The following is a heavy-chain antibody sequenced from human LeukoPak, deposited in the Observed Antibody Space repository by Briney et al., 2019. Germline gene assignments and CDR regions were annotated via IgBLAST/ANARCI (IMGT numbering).Heavy chain of an antibody. CDR2: INPSGGST. D-gene: IGHD2-2*01. Sequence: GASVKVSCKASGYTFTSYYMHWVRQAPGQGLEWMEIINPSGGSTSYAQKFQGRVTMTRDTSTSTVYMELSSLRSEDTAVYYCARVVVPAASSAWFDPWGRGTLVTVSS. J-gene: IGHJ5*02. V-gene: IGHV1-46*03. CDR1: GYTFTSYY. CDR3: ARVVVPAASSAWFDP.